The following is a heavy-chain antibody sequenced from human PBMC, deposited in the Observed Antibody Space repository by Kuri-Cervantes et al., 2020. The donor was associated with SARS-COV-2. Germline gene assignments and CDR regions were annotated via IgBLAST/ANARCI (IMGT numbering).Heavy chain of an antibody. D-gene: IGHD3-3*01. J-gene: IGHJ6*03. CDR3: ARHGWSASGARYNYYYHMDV. Sequence: SVKVSCKASGYTFTSYYMHWVRQAPGQGLEWMGRIIPILGIADYAQKFQGRVTITADKSTSTAYMELSSLRSEDTAMYYCARHGWSASGARYNYYYHMDVWGQGTTVTVSS. V-gene: IGHV1-69*02. CDR1: GYTFTSYY. CDR2: IIPILGIA.